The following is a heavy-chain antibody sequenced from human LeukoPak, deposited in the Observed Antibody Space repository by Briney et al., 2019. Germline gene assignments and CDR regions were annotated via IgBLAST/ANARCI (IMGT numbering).Heavy chain of an antibody. V-gene: IGHV4-34*01. J-gene: IGHJ4*02. CDR3: ARAQQLVY. CDR1: GGSFSGYY. CDR2: INHSGST. Sequence: PSETLSLTCAVYGGSFSGYYWSWIRQPPGKGLEWIGEINHSGSTNYNPSLKSRVTISVDTSKNQFSLKLSSVTAADTAVYYCARAQQLVYWGQGTLVTVSS. D-gene: IGHD6-13*01.